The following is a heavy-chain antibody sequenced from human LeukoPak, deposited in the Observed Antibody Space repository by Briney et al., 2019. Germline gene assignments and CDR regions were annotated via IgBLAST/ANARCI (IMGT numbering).Heavy chain of an antibody. V-gene: IGHV3-21*01. CDR2: ISSSGTYI. J-gene: IGHJ3*02. D-gene: IGHD3-22*01. Sequence: GGSLRLSCAASGFTFSTYSMNWVRQAPGKGLEWVSSISSSGTYIYYADSVKGGFTMSRDNAKNSLYLQMNSLRAEDTAVYYCAREQVVIIMEDAFDIWGQGTMVTVSS. CDR3: AREQVVIIMEDAFDI. CDR1: GFTFSTYS.